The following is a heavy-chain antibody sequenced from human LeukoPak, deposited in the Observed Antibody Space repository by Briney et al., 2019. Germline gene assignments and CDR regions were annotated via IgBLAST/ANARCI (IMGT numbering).Heavy chain of an antibody. D-gene: IGHD3-9*01. Sequence: SVKVSCTASGGTFSSYAISWVRQAPGQGLEWMGRIIPILGIANYAQKFQGRVTITADKSTSTAYMELSSLRSEDTAVYYCARASLPGLTGKPGYWGQGTLVTVSS. J-gene: IGHJ4*02. CDR2: IIPILGIA. V-gene: IGHV1-69*04. CDR3: ARASLPGLTGKPGY. CDR1: GGTFSSYA.